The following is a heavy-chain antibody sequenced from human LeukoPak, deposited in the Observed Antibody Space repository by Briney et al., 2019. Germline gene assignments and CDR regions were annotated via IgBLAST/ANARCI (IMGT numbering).Heavy chain of an antibody. Sequence: ASVKVSCKASGYTFIGYYMHWVRQAPGQGLEWMGWIDPNSGGTNYAQKFQGRVTMTRDTSISTAYMELSRLRSDDTAVHYCATDHSGSYPAYYFDYWGQGTLVTVSS. CDR1: GYTFIGYY. V-gene: IGHV1-2*02. CDR2: IDPNSGGT. CDR3: ATDHSGSYPAYYFDY. J-gene: IGHJ4*02. D-gene: IGHD1-26*01.